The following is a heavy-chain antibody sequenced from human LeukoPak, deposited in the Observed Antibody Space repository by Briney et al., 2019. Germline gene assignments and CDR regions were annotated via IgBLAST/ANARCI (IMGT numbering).Heavy chain of an antibody. Sequence: GGSLRLSCAASGFTFSKSAMHWVRQGPGKGLEWVAYIAQHGNDKYYIDSVKGRFTISRDNSKRTLYLEMNSLRADDTAMYYCAKDGSWSCTDWGQGTLVTVSS. D-gene: IGHD2-8*02. V-gene: IGHV3-30*02. CDR1: GFTFSKSA. CDR3: AKDGSWSCTD. J-gene: IGHJ4*02. CDR2: IAQHGNDK.